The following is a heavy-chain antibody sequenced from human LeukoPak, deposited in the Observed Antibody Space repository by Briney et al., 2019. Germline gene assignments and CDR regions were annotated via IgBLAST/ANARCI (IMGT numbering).Heavy chain of an antibody. CDR1: GFSLSTSGVG. CDR3: AHSNDFWIGNYPYYFDY. J-gene: IGHJ4*02. D-gene: IGHD3/OR15-3a*01. CDR2: IYWDDDK. V-gene: IGHV2-5*02. Sequence: SGPTLVNPTQTLTLTCTFSGFSLSTSGVGVGWIRQPPGKALEWLALIYWDDDKRYSPSLKSRLTITKDTSKNQVVLTMTNVDPVDTATYYCAHSNDFWIGNYPYYFDYWGQGTLVTVSS.